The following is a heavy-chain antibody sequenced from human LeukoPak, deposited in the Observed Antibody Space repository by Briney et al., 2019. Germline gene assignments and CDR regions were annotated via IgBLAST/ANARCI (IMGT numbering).Heavy chain of an antibody. CDR2: ISGSSGDI. J-gene: IGHJ5*02. V-gene: IGHV3-23*01. CDR3: AKDRFGSGSPNWFGP. CDR1: GFTFGRYA. Sequence: GGSLRLSCAGSGFTFGRYAMSWIRQVPGKGLEWVSAISGSSGDIFYTDSVKGRFTISRDHSKNTLYLQMNSLRAGDTAVYYCAKDRFGSGSPNWFGPWGQGTLVTVSS. D-gene: IGHD3-10*01.